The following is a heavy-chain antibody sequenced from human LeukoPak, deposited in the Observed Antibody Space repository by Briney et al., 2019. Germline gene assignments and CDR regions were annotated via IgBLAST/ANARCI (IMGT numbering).Heavy chain of an antibody. CDR2: ISGSGGST. D-gene: IGHD5-18*01. V-gene: IGHV3-23*01. CDR1: GFTFSSYA. CDR3: AKLGYSYGDAFDY. J-gene: IGHJ4*02. Sequence: HPGGSLRLSCAASGFTFSSYAMSWVRQAPGKGLEWVSAISGSGGSTYYADSVKGRFTISRDNSKNTLYLQMNSPRAEDTAVYYCAKLGYSYGDAFDYWGQGTLVTVSS.